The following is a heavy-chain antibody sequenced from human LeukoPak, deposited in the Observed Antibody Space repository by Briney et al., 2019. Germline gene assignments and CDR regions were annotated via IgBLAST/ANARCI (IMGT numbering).Heavy chain of an antibody. CDR3: AKSSWSLFDP. V-gene: IGHV4-34*01. Sequence: PSETLSLTCAVYGGSFSGYYWSWIRQPPGRGLEWIGEINHSGSTNYNPSLKSRVTISVDTSKNQFSLKLSSVTAADTAMYYCAKSSWSLFDPWGQGTLVTVSS. CDR1: GGSFSGYY. J-gene: IGHJ5*02. D-gene: IGHD3-10*01. CDR2: INHSGST.